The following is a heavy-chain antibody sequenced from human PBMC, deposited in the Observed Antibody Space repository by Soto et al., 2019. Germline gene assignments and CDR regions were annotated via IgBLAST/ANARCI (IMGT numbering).Heavy chain of an antibody. CDR3: ARSIEARFKYYGMDV. J-gene: IGHJ6*02. V-gene: IGHV5-51*01. CDR2: IYPGDSDT. Sequence: PXESLKISCKGSGYSFTSYWIGWVRQTPGKGLEWMGIIYPGDSDTRYSPSFQGQVTISADKSISTAYLQWSSLKASDTAMYYCARSIEARFKYYGMDVWGQGNKVTVSS. CDR1: GYSFTSYW. D-gene: IGHD6-6*01.